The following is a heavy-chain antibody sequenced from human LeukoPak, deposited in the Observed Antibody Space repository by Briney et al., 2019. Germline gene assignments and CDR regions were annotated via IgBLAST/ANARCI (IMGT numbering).Heavy chain of an antibody. CDR2: ISGSGGST. V-gene: IGHV3-23*01. J-gene: IGHJ4*02. CDR1: GFTFSSYA. CDR3: AKQQWFGELIDC. D-gene: IGHD3-10*01. Sequence: GGPLRLSCAASGFTFSSYAMSWVPQPPGKGLEWVSAISGSGGSTYYADSVKGRFAISRDNSKNTLYLQINSLRAEDTAVYYCAKQQWFGELIDCWGQGTLVTVSS.